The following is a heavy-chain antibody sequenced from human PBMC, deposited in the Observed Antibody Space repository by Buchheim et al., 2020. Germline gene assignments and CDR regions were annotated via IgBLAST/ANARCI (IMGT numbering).Heavy chain of an antibody. J-gene: IGHJ5*02. CDR2: VIPVLGRT. V-gene: IGHV1-69*02. CDR3: AGVSADADSRCYYFLNP. CDR1: GGTLSSYH. D-gene: IGHD3-22*01. Sequence: QVQLVQSGTEVKKPGSSVKVSCKASGGTLSSYHIAWIRQAPGQGLEWMGRVIPVLGRTNYAQKFQDRLTITADRSTGTAYLELFSLTTEDTAVYFCAGVSADADSRCYYFLNPWGQGT.